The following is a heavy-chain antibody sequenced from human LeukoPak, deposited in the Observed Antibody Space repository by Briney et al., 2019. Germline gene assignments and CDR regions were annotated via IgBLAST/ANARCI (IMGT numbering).Heavy chain of an antibody. CDR2: IYYSGST. CDR3: AKHDYYYYGMDV. Sequence: SETLSLTCTVSGDSISSSNFYWGWIRQPPGKGLEWIGSIYYSGSTNYNPSLKSRVTISVDTSKNQFSLKLSSVTAADTAMYYCAKHDYYYYGMDVWGQGTTVTVSS. CDR1: GDSISSSNFY. J-gene: IGHJ6*02. V-gene: IGHV4-39*01.